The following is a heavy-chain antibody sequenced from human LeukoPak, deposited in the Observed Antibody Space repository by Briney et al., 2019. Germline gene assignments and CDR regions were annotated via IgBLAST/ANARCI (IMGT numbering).Heavy chain of an antibody. D-gene: IGHD3-22*01. CDR3: ARDYDSSGYYYDNWFDP. J-gene: IGHJ5*02. Sequence: SETLSLTCTLSGGSISSRSYYWGWIRQPPGKGLEWIGSIHYSGSTYYNPSLKSRVSLSVDTSKNQFSLKLSSVTAADTAVYYCARDYDSSGYYYDNWFDPWGQGALVTVSS. CDR2: IHYSGST. V-gene: IGHV4-39*07. CDR1: GGSISSRSYY.